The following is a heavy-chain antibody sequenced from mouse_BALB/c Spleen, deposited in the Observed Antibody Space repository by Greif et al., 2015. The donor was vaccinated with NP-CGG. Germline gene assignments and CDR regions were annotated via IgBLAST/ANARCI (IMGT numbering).Heavy chain of an antibody. CDR3: ARHYPYFDY. J-gene: IGHJ2*01. V-gene: IGHV5-9-3*01. Sequence: EVQLVESGGGLVKPGGSLKLSCAASGFTFSSYAMSWVRQTPEKRLEWVATISSGGSYTYYPDSVKGRFTISRDNAKNTLYLQMSSLRSEDTAMYYCARHYPYFDYWGQGTTLTVSS. CDR1: GFTFSSYA. CDR2: ISSGGSYT.